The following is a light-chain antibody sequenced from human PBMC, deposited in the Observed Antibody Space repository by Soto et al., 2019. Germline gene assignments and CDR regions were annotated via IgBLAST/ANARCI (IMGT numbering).Light chain of an antibody. J-gene: IGLJ1*01. CDR3: GAWDTSITAHV. V-gene: IGLV1-44*01. Sequence: QSVLTQPPSASETPGQRVTISCSGSTSNIAGNSVNWYQQLPGAAPRIIIYNVNRRPSGVPDRFSGSKSGPSASLAISGLQYEDEADYFCGAWDTSITAHVFGTGTKVT. CDR1: TSNIAGNS. CDR2: NVN.